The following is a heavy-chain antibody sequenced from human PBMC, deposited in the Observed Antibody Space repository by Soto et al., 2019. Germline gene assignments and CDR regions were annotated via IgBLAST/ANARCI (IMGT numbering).Heavy chain of an antibody. D-gene: IGHD3-9*01. CDR3: ARMYYDILIGYLPYYYYYGMDV. CDR1: GGSFSGYY. V-gene: IGHV4-34*01. CDR2: INHSGST. J-gene: IGHJ6*02. Sequence: SETLSLTCAVYGGSFSGYYWSWIRQPPGKGLEWIGEINHSGSTNYNPSLKSRVTISVDTSKNQFSLKLSSVTAADTAVYYCARMYYDILIGYLPYYYYYGMDVWGQGTTVTVSS.